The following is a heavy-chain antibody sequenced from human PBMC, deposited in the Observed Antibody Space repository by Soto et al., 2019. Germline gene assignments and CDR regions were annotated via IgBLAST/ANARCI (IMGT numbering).Heavy chain of an antibody. D-gene: IGHD3-10*01. CDR1: GFTFSSYW. CDR3: ARGGMGGGVWFGESSAHDAFDI. CDR2: IKQDGSEK. Sequence: GGSLRLSCAASGFTFSSYWMSWVRQAPGKGLEWVANIKQDGSEKYYVDSVKGRFTISRDNAKNSLYLQMNSLRAEDTAVYYCARGGMGGGVWFGESSAHDAFDIWGQGTMVTVSS. V-gene: IGHV3-7*01. J-gene: IGHJ3*02.